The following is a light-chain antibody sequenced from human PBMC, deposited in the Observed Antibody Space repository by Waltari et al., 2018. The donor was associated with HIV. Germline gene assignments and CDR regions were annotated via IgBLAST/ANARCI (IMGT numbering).Light chain of an antibody. CDR1: SNNVGNQG. CDR3: SAWDSSLSAVV. J-gene: IGLJ2*01. Sequence: QAGLTQPPSVSKGLRQTATLTCTGNSNNVGNQGAAWLQQHQGHPPKLLSYTNNNRPSGIPERLSASGSGNTASLTITGRQPEDEADYYCSAWDSSLSAVVFGGGTKLTVL. V-gene: IGLV10-54*01. CDR2: TNN.